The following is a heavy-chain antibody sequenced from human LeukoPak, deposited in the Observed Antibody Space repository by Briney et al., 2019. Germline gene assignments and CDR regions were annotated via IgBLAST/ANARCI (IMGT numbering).Heavy chain of an antibody. D-gene: IGHD6-6*01. J-gene: IGHJ4*02. CDR3: ARRAARRHSPIH. CDR2: INHSGST. CDR1: GGSFSGYY. V-gene: IGHV4-34*01. Sequence: SETLSLTCAVYGGSFSGYYWSWIRQPPGKGLEWIGEINHSGSTYYNPSLKSRVTISVDTSKNQFSLKLSSVTAADTAVYYCARRAARRHSPIHWGQGTLVTVSS.